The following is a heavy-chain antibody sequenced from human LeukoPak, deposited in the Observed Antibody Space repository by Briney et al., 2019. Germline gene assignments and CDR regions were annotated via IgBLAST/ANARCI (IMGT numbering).Heavy chain of an antibody. CDR2: IYSGGST. CDR1: GFTVSSNY. V-gene: IGHV3-53*01. Sequence: GGSLRLSCAASGFTVSSNYMSWVRQAPGKGLEWVSVIYSGGSTYYADSVKGRFTISRDNSKNTLYLQMNSLRAEGTAVYYCARGYCSGGSCSYFDYWGQGTLVTVSS. CDR3: ARGYCSGGSCSYFDY. D-gene: IGHD2-15*01. J-gene: IGHJ4*02.